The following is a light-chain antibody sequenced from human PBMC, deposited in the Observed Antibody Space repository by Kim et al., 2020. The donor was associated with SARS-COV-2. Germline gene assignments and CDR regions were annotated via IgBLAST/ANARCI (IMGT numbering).Light chain of an antibody. V-gene: IGKV3-15*01. J-gene: IGKJ4*01. Sequence: VPPRERGEPSCAAGQGSGRTVAWYQQKPGQAPRLRIYGVSTRATGIPARSSGRGAGTGLTLTLSSVQSGDFVVYYCQENNNGPPTLVEGTTV. CDR1: QGSGRT. CDR3: QENNNGPPT. CDR2: GVS.